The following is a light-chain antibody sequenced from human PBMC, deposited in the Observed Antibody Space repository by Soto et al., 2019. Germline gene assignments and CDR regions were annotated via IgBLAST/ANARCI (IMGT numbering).Light chain of an antibody. V-gene: IGKV3-15*01. CDR3: QQYNNWPPLT. Sequence: EVVMTQSPATLSVSPGERVTISCRASQSISSKLAWYQQKPGQAPRLLIYGASTRATDIPARFSGSGSGTEFTLTISSLQSEDFAVYYCQQYNNWPPLTFGGGTKVEIK. CDR2: GAS. CDR1: QSISSK. J-gene: IGKJ4*01.